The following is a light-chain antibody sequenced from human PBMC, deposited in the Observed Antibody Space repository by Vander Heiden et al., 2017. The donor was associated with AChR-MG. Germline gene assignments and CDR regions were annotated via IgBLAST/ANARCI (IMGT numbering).Light chain of an antibody. V-gene: IGKV3-20*01. J-gene: IGKJ2*01. Sequence: DIVLTQSPGTLSLSPGERATLSCRASQSVSSSYLAWYQQKPGQAPRLLIYGASSRATGIPDRFSGSGSGTDFTLTISRLEPEDFAVYYCQQYGSSHTFGQRTKLEIK. CDR3: QQYGSSHT. CDR1: QSVSSSY. CDR2: GAS.